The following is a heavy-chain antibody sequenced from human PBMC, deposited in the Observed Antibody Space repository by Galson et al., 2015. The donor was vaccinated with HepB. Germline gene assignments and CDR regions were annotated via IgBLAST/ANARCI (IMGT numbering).Heavy chain of an antibody. CDR3: TARAVAI. CDR2: IRPKSVGGTT. CDR1: GFTFSDAW. V-gene: IGHV3-15*07. Sequence: SLRLSCAPSGFTFSDAWMTWVRQAPGKGLEWVGRIRPKSVGGTTEYAAPMKGRFTISRDDSRNTVYLQMNSLRAEDTAVYYCTARAVAIWGQGTLVTVSS. J-gene: IGHJ4*02. D-gene: IGHD2-15*01.